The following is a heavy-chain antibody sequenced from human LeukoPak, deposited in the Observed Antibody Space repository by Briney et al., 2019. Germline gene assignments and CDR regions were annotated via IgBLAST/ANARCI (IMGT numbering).Heavy chain of an antibody. Sequence: RGGSLRLSCAASGFTFSIYAMSWVRQAPRKGLEWVSAISGSGGSTYYADSVKGRFTISRDNSKNTLYLQMNSPRAEDTAVYYCAKVAPGGSGSYYNDGEYYFDYWGQGTLVTVSS. CDR2: ISGSGGST. V-gene: IGHV3-23*01. J-gene: IGHJ4*02. CDR1: GFTFSIYA. D-gene: IGHD3-10*01. CDR3: AKVAPGGSGSYYNDGEYYFDY.